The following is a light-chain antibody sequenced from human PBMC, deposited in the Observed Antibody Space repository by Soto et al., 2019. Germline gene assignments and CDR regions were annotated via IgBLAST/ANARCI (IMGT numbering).Light chain of an antibody. J-gene: IGLJ3*02. V-gene: IGLV2-8*01. CDR2: EAT. CDR1: SSDVGPYKY. CDR3: TSYVGNDIWV. Sequence: QSVLTQPPSASGSPGQSVTISCTGTSSDVGPYKYVSWYQQYPGKAPKLMIYEATKRPAGVADRFSGSKSGNTASLTVSGLEAEDAADYYCTSYVGNDIWVFGGGTKLTVL.